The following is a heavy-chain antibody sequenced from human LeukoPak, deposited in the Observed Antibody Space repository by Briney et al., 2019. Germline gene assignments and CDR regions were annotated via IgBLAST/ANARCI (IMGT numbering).Heavy chain of an antibody. CDR2: IYYSGST. CDR1: GGSISSGGYY. Sequence: PSQTLSLTCTVSGGSISSGGYYWNWIRQHPGKGLEWIGYIYYSGSTNYNPSLNSRVTISVDTSKNQFSLRLSSVTPADTAVYYCARAPYYDSSGYYCWLDIWRQGTMVTVSS. V-gene: IGHV4-61*08. D-gene: IGHD3-22*01. J-gene: IGHJ3*02. CDR3: ARAPYYDSSGYYCWLDI.